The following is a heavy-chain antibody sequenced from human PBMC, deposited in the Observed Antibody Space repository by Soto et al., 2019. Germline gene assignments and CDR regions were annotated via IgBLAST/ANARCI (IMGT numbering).Heavy chain of an antibody. CDR3: AADRVVVVPAARFDP. D-gene: IGHD2-2*01. CDR2: IVVGSGNT. V-gene: IGHV1-58*01. CDR1: GLTFPSSA. Sequence: AVKVSCMASGLTFPSSAVQWVRQARGQRLEWIGWIVVGSGNTNYAQKFQERVTITRDVSTSTAYMELSSLRSEDTAVYYCAADRVVVVPAARFDPWGQGTLVTVSS. J-gene: IGHJ5*02.